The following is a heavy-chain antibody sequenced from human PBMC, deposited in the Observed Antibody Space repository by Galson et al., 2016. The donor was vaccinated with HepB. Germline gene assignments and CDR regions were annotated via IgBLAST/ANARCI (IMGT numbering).Heavy chain of an antibody. CDR3: VTQYGVDV. Sequence: SLRLSCAASRFTFSSYAMHWVRQAPGKGLEYVSAISSDAVTTYYADSVKGRFTISRENSKNTLYLQMSGLRAEDTAVYYCVTQYGVDVWGQGTTVTVS. J-gene: IGHJ6*02. CDR1: RFTFSSYA. CDR2: ISSDAVTT. V-gene: IGHV3-64D*09.